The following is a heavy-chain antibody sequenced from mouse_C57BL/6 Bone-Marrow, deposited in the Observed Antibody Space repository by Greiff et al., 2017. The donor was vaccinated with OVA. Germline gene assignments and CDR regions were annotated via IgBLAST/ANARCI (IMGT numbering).Heavy chain of an antibody. CDR1: GFTFSDYG. CDR2: ISSGSSTI. D-gene: IGHD2-3*01. J-gene: IGHJ3*01. CDR3: ARGAYDGYSSWFAY. Sequence: DVKLVESGGGLVKPGGSLKLSCAASGFTFSDYGMHWVRQAPEKGLEWVAYISSGSSTIYYADTVKGRFTISRDNAKNTLFLQMTSLRSEDTAMYYCARGAYDGYSSWFAYWGQGTLVTVSA. V-gene: IGHV5-17*01.